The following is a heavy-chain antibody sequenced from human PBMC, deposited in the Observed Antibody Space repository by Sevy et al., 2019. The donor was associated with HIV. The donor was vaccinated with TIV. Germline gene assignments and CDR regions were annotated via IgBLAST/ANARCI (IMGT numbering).Heavy chain of an antibody. J-gene: IGHJ6*02. V-gene: IGHV3-9*01. D-gene: IGHD3-10*02. CDR3: AREGLAPYVYGADV. CDR1: GFTFDHHA. Sequence: GGSLRLSCAASGFTFDHHAMYWVRQAPGKGLEWVSGINWNSVSIGYVDSVKGRFTISRDNAKNSLYLHLNSLRADDTALYYCAREGLAPYVYGADVWGQGTAVTVSS. CDR2: INWNSVSI.